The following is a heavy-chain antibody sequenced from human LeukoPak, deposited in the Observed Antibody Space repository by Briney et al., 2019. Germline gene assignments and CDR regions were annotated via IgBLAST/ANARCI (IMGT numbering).Heavy chain of an antibody. J-gene: IGHJ4*02. D-gene: IGHD3-10*01. CDR3: ARIGGSGTYWDY. CDR1: GFTFSDYW. CDR2: ISDHGSDE. Sequence: GGSLRLSCAASGFTFSDYWMSWVRQAPGKGLEWVANISDHGSDEHYVDSVRGRFTISRDNAKNSLFLQMNSLRAEDTAVYYCARIGGSGTYWDYWGQGTLVTVSS. V-gene: IGHV3-7*01.